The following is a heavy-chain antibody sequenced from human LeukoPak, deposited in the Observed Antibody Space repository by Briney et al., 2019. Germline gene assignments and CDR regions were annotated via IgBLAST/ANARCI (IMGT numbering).Heavy chain of an antibody. V-gene: IGHV4-4*07. CDR3: ARDTNDYGDLYYFDY. CDR1: GGSISSYY. D-gene: IGHD4-17*01. J-gene: IGHJ4*02. CDR2: IYTSGST. Sequence: SETLSLTCTVSGGSISSYYWSWIRQPTGQGLEWIGRIYTSGSTNYNPSLKSRVTMSVDTSKNQFSLKLSSVTAADTAVYYCARDTNDYGDLYYFDYWGQGTLVTVSS.